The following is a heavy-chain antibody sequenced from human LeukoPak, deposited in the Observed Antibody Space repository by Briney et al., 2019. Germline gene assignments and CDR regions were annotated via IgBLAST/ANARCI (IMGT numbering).Heavy chain of an antibody. D-gene: IGHD2-2*01. CDR2: ISSSSSYI. V-gene: IGHV3-21*01. Sequence: PGGSLRLSCAASGFTFSSYSMNWVRQAPGKGLEWVSSISSSSSYIYYADSVKGRFTISRDNAKNSLYLQMNSLRAEDTAVYYCARAPSSSRGYFQHWGQATLVTVSS. J-gene: IGHJ1*01. CDR1: GFTFSSYS. CDR3: ARAPSSSRGYFQH.